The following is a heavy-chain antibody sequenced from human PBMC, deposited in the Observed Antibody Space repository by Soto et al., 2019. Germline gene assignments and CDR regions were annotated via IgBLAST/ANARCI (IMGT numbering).Heavy chain of an antibody. J-gene: IGHJ6*02. D-gene: IGHD6-13*01. Sequence: QVQLVESGGGVVQPGRSLRLSCAASGFTFSSYAMHWVRQAPGKGLEWVAVISYDGSNKYYEDSVKGRFTISRDNSKNTLYLQMNSLRAEDTAVYYCASGAKIAAGRMDVWGQGTTVTVSS. CDR3: ASGAKIAAGRMDV. V-gene: IGHV3-30-3*01. CDR1: GFTFSSYA. CDR2: ISYDGSNK.